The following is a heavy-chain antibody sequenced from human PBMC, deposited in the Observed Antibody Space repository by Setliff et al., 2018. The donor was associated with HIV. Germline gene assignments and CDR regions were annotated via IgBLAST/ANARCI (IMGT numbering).Heavy chain of an antibody. CDR1: GGSLSGYY. Sequence: PSETLSLTCAVYGGSLSGYYWSWIRQSPGKGLEWIGEINHSGSTYYNPSLKSRVTISVDTSKNQFSLKLSSVTAADTAVYYCARQDSSSFDPWGQGTLVTVSS. CDR3: ARQDSSSFDP. J-gene: IGHJ5*02. CDR2: INHSGST. V-gene: IGHV4-34*01. D-gene: IGHD3-22*01.